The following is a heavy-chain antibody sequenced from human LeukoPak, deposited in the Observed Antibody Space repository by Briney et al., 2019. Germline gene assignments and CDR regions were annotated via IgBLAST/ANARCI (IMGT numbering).Heavy chain of an antibody. J-gene: IGHJ4*02. CDR3: ARASSYYDILTGYYPDLWFDY. CDR2: ISSNGGST. Sequence: GRSLRLSCAASGFTFSSYAMHWVRQAPGKGLEYVSAISSNGGSTYYANSVKGRFTISRDNSKNTLYLQMGSLRAEDMAVYYCARASSYYDILTGYYPDLWFDYWGQGTLVTVSS. D-gene: IGHD3-9*01. CDR1: GFTFSSYA. V-gene: IGHV3-64*01.